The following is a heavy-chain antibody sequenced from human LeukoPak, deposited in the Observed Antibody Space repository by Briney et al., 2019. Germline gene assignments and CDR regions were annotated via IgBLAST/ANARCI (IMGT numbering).Heavy chain of an antibody. CDR2: IYYNGST. CDR1: GGSISGYY. Sequence: PSETLSLTCTVSGGSISGYYWSWIRQPPGKGLEWIGYIYYNGSTSYNPSLKSRVTISVDTSKNQFSLKLSSVTAADTAVYYCARSDGWSRGRFDYWGQGTLVTVSS. CDR3: ARSDGWSRGRFDY. V-gene: IGHV4-59*08. J-gene: IGHJ4*02. D-gene: IGHD6-19*01.